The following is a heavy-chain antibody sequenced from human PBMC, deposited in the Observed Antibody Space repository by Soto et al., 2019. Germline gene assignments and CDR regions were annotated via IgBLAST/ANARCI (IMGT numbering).Heavy chain of an antibody. V-gene: IGHV3-23*01. J-gene: IGHJ3*02. Sequence: QPGGSLRLSCAVSGFICSSYDMSWVRQAPGKGLEWVSTILVGGSTHYEDSVRGRFTISRDTSKNTVYLQMSSLTAGDTAVYYCAKATATGGGAFEICGQGTMVTVSS. CDR2: ILVGGST. CDR1: GFICSSYD. CDR3: AKATATGGGAFEI. D-gene: IGHD2-8*02.